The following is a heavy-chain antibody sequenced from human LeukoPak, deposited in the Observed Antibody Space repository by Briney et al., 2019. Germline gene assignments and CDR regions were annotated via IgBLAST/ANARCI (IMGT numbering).Heavy chain of an antibody. J-gene: IGHJ4*02. CDR3: ARDRKRGYSYGSDYFDY. V-gene: IGHV4-59*01. D-gene: IGHD5-18*01. CDR1: GGSISSYY. Sequence: SETLSLTCTVSGGSISSYYWSWIRQPPGKGLEWIGYIYYSGSTNYNPSLKSRVTISVDTSKNQFSLKLSSVTAADTAVYYCARDRKRGYSYGSDYFDYRGQGTLVTVSS. CDR2: IYYSGST.